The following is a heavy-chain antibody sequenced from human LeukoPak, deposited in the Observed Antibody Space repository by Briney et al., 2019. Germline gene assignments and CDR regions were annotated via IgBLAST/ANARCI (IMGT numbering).Heavy chain of an antibody. D-gene: IGHD3-16*02. CDR1: GFTFDDYA. V-gene: IGHV3-9*01. CDR3: AKDMQSYRIDGWFDP. J-gene: IGHJ5*02. CDR2: ISWNSGSI. Sequence: GGSLRLSCAASGFTFDDYAMHWVRQAPGKGLEWVSGISWNSGSIGNADSVKGRFTISRDNAKNSLYLQMNSLRAEDTALYYCAKDMQSYRIDGWFDPWGPGTLVTVSS.